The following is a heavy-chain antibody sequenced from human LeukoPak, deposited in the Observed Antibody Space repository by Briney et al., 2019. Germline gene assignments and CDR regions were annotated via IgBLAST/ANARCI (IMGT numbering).Heavy chain of an antibody. J-gene: IGHJ6*03. CDR3: AGTPVNQDIFPFHYYYYMDV. Sequence: GASVKVSCKASGYTFTSYGISWVRQAPGQGLEWMGWISAYNGNTNYAQKLQGRVTMTTDTSTSTAYMELRSLRSDDTAVYYCAGTPVNQDIFPFHYYYYMDVWGKGTTVTVSS. CDR2: ISAYNGNT. V-gene: IGHV1-18*01. CDR1: GYTFTSYG. D-gene: IGHD3-9*01.